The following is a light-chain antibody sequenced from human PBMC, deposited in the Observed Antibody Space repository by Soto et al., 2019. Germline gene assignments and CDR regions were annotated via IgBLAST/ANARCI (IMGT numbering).Light chain of an antibody. CDR3: SSYTRGNSWV. CDR2: DVS. CDR1: SSDVGSSNY. V-gene: IGLV2-14*03. J-gene: IGLJ3*02. Sequence: QSALTQSASVSGSPGQSITISCTGTSSDVGSSNYVSWYQHHPGKAPQLIIFDVSDRPSGVSHRFSGSKSGNTASLIISGLLAEDEAYYYCSSYTRGNSWVFGGGTKLTVL.